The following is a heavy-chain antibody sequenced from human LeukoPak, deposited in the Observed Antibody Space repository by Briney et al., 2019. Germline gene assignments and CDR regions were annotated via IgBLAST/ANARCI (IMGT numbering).Heavy chain of an antibody. CDR3: ARDIGYCSGGSCRYWFDP. V-gene: IGHV1-18*01. Sequence: GASVKVSCKASGYTSTSYGISWVRQAPGQGLEWMGWINSYNGNTNYAQKVQGRVTMTTDTSTSTVYMELRSLRSDDTAVYYCARDIGYCSGGSCRYWFDPWGQGTLVTVSS. CDR1: GYTSTSYG. D-gene: IGHD2-15*01. J-gene: IGHJ5*02. CDR2: INSYNGNT.